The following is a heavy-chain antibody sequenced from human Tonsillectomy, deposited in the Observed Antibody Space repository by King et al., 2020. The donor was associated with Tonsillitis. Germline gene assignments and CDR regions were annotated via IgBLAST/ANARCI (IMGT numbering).Heavy chain of an antibody. J-gene: IGHJ4*02. Sequence: VQLVESGGGLVQPGGSLRLSCAASGFTFSSFEMNWVRQAPGKGLEWVSYISNSGITIYYADSGKGRFTISRDNAKNSLYLQVNSLRAEDTAVYYCATDYYSNFGGVGYWGQGTLVTVSS. CDR1: GFTFSSFE. V-gene: IGHV3-48*03. D-gene: IGHD4-11*01. CDR2: ISNSGITI. CDR3: ATDYYSNFGGVGY.